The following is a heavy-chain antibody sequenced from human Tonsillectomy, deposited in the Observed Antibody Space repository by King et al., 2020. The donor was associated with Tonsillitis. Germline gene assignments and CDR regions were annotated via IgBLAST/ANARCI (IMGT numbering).Heavy chain of an antibody. Sequence: VQLVESGGGLVQPGGSLRLSCAASGFTVSTSYMSWVRQAPGKGLEWVSVSYSGGSTYYADSVEGRFTITRHIFNNTLYLQMNSLRPDDTAVYYCTSDLEGAVAGWGGAFDIWGQGTMVTVSS. CDR2: SYSGGST. CDR1: GFTVSTSY. CDR3: TSDLEGAVAGWGGAFDI. J-gene: IGHJ3*02. D-gene: IGHD6-19*01. V-gene: IGHV3-53*04.